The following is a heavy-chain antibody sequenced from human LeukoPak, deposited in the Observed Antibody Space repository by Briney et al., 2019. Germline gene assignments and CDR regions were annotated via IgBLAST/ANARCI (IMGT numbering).Heavy chain of an antibody. CDR3: ASDIVARSGDF. Sequence: GGSLRLSCAASGFTFSDYYMRWIRQAPGKGLEWVAYITSSGDDIYYADSVKGRFTISRDNAKNALFLRMSSLRVEDTATYYCASDIVARSGDFWGQGTLVSVSS. CDR2: ITSSGDDI. CDR1: GFTFSDYY. J-gene: IGHJ4*02. V-gene: IGHV3-11*01. D-gene: IGHD5-12*01.